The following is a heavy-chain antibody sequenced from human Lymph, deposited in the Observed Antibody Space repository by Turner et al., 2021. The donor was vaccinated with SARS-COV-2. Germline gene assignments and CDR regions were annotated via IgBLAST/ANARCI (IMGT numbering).Heavy chain of an antibody. D-gene: IGHD5-12*01. CDR3: SKEGLSVRRLQFVPYFAY. CDR2: ISSDCGST. V-gene: IGHV3-43*02. Sequence: EVQLVASGGGGVQTGGSMRFSGAACGFTFDDYAMHWVRQAPGKGLEWVSLISSDCGSTYYAYSVTVRFTISRDDSKYSLYLQINSLSTEDTALYFCSKEGLSVRRLQFVPYFAYWGQGTLVSVSS. CDR1: GFTFDDYA. J-gene: IGHJ4*02.